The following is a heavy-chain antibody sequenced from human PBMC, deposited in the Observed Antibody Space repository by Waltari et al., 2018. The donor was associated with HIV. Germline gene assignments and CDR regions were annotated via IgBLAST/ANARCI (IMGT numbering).Heavy chain of an antibody. CDR3: AKDKDLWGTYRGFYMDG. Sequence: EVQLVESGGGLVQPGRSLRLSCVASGFNFDAHAMHWVRQVPEKGLGWVSGISWNSNYIGYADSVKGRFTISRDNAKNSLYLQMNSLRAEDTAFYYCAKDKDLWGTYRGFYMDGWGKGTTVIVSS. J-gene: IGHJ6*03. CDR1: GFNFDAHA. CDR2: ISWNSNYI. V-gene: IGHV3-9*01. D-gene: IGHD3-16*02.